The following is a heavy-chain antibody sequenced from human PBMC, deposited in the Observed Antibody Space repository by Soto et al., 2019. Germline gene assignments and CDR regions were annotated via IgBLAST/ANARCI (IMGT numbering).Heavy chain of an antibody. CDR2: ICNDAGNE. V-gene: IGHV3-33*06. D-gene: IGHD2-8*02. Sequence: QVQLVESGGDVVQPGRSLRLSCAASGFTFKDCAMHWVRQAPGKGLEWVSIICNDAGNEYYTESVKGRFTISRDNSKNTLYLQMSSLKDEDTAVYYFAKEEGTGRAPNGAYDVWGRGTRVTVSS. CDR1: GFTFKDCA. J-gene: IGHJ3*01. CDR3: AKEEGTGRAPNGAYDV.